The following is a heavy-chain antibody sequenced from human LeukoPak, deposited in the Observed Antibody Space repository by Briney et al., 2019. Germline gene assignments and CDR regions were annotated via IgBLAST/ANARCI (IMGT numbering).Heavy chain of an antibody. J-gene: IGHJ6*02. Sequence: PSETLSLTCTVSGGSISSYYWSWIRQPPGKGLEWIGYIYYSGSTNYNPSLKSRVTISVDTSKNQFSLKLSSVTAADTAVYYCASSRYYYGSGSYGMDVWGQGTTVTVSS. CDR3: ASSRYYYGSGSYGMDV. D-gene: IGHD3-10*01. CDR2: IYYSGST. CDR1: GGSISSYY. V-gene: IGHV4-59*01.